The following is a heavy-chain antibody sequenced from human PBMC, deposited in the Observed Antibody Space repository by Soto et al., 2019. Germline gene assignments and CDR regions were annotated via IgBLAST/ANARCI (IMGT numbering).Heavy chain of an antibody. V-gene: IGHV4-59*01. J-gene: IGHJ6*02. D-gene: IGHD2-2*02. CDR2: IYYSGST. CDR3: ARLYRGYCSSTSCYTDYYYGMDV. CDR1: GGSISSYY. Sequence: SETLSLTCTVSGGSISSYYWSWIRQPPGKGLEWIGYIYYSGSTNYNPSLKSRVTISVDTSKNQFSLKLSSVTAADTAVYYCARLYRGYCSSTSCYTDYYYGMDVWGQGTKVTVSS.